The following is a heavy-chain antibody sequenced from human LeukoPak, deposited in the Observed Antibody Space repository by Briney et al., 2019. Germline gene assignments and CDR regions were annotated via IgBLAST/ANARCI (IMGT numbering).Heavy chain of an antibody. Sequence: GAPLKISCKGSGSRFTSYWIGWVRQLPGKGLEWMGIIYPGDSDTRYSPSFQGQVTISADKSISTAYLQWSSLKASDTAMYSCARGHWFDPWGQGTLVTVSS. V-gene: IGHV5-51*01. J-gene: IGHJ5*02. CDR1: GSRFTSYW. CDR2: IYPGDSDT. CDR3: ARGHWFDP.